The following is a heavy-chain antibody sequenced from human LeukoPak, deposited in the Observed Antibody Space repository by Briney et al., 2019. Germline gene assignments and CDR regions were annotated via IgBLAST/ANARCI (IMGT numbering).Heavy chain of an antibody. Sequence: GASVKVSCKASGFTSTSSAVQWVRQARGQRLEWIGWIVVGSGNTNYAQKFQERVTITRDMSTSTAYMELSSLRSEDTAVYYCAADCSSTSCSLGYGMDVWGKGTTVTVSS. CDR3: AADCSSTSCSLGYGMDV. D-gene: IGHD2-2*01. J-gene: IGHJ6*04. CDR2: IVVGSGNT. V-gene: IGHV1-58*01. CDR1: GFTSTSSA.